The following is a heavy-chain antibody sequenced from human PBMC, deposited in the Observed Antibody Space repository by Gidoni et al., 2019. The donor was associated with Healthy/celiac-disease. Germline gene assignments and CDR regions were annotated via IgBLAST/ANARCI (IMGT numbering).Heavy chain of an antibody. CDR1: GGSPSSYY. V-gene: IGHV4-59*01. CDR2: SYYSGST. D-gene: IGHD6-19*01. J-gene: IGHJ6*02. CDR3: ARVVAVAGDYGMDV. Sequence: QVQLQASGPGLVKPSETLSLTSTASGGSPSSYYWSWIRQPPGKGLEWIGYSYYSGSTNYNPSHKSRVTISVDTSKNQFSLKLSSVTAADTAVYYCARVVAVAGDYGMDVWGQGTTVTVSS.